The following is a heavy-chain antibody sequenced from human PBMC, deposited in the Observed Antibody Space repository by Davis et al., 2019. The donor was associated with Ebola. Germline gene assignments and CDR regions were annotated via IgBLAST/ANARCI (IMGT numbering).Heavy chain of an antibody. CDR2: TYYRSKWYT. J-gene: IGHJ5*01. CDR3: ARDLNWSDS. CDR1: GDSVSSRRAA. Sequence: MPSETLSLTCPISGDSVSSRRAAWNWIRQSPSRGLEWLGKTYYRSKWYTDYALSVRSRIVINPDTSKNQFSLQLNSVTPDDTAVYYCARDLNWSDSWGQGTLVTVAS. V-gene: IGHV6-1*01.